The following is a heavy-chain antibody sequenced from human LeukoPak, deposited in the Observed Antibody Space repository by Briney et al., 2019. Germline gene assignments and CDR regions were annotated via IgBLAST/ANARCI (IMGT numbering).Heavy chain of an antibody. Sequence: GGSLRLSCAASGITLSIYWMRWVRQAPGKGLEWVANIKQDGSEKYYVDSVNGRFIISRDNANNSLYLQMNSLRAEDTAVYYCTYGSGSYANHWGQGTLVTVSS. J-gene: IGHJ5*02. CDR3: TYGSGSYANH. D-gene: IGHD3-10*01. CDR2: IKQDGSEK. V-gene: IGHV3-7*03. CDR1: GITLSIYW.